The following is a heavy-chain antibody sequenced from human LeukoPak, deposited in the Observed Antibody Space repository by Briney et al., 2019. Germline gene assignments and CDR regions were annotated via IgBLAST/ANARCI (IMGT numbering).Heavy chain of an antibody. Sequence: ASVKVSCKASGYTFTSYGISWVRQAPGQGLEWMGWISAYNGSTNYAQKLQGRVTMTTDTSTSTAYMELRSLRSDDTAVYYCARVLPYSSSSRYFDYWGQGTLVTVSS. V-gene: IGHV1-18*01. J-gene: IGHJ4*02. CDR2: ISAYNGST. D-gene: IGHD6-6*01. CDR1: GYTFTSYG. CDR3: ARVLPYSSSSRYFDY.